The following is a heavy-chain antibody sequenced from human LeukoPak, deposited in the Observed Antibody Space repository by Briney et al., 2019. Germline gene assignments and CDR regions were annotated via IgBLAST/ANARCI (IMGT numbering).Heavy chain of an antibody. CDR3: ARGGRATPFDWFDP. CDR1: GGSFSGYY. D-gene: IGHD3-3*01. CDR2: INHSGST. J-gene: IGHJ5*02. Sequence: PSETLSLTCAVYGGSFSGYYWSWIRQPPGKGLEWIGEINHSGSTNYNPSLKSRVTISVDTSKNQFSLKLSSVTAADTAVYYCARGGRATPFDWFDPWGQGTLVTVSS. V-gene: IGHV4-34*01.